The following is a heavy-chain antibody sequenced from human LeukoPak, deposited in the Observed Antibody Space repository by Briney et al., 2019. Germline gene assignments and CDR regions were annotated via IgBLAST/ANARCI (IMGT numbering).Heavy chain of an antibody. V-gene: IGHV4-59*01. CDR3: ARGQVGATTLFDY. J-gene: IGHJ4*02. Sequence: PGTLSLTCTVSGGSITSDYWNWIRQPPGKGLEWIGYVYYSGNTNFNPSLRSRVTMSLDTSKNHFSLNLTSVTAADTAVYYCARGQVGATTLFDYWGQGTLVTVSS. CDR1: GGSITSDY. CDR2: VYYSGNT. D-gene: IGHD1-26*01.